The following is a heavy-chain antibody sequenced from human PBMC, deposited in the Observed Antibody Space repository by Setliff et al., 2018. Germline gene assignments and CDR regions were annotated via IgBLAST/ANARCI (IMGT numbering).Heavy chain of an antibody. CDR2: IWDDGGNK. Sequence: LRLSCAASGFTFSTYRMHWVRQAPGKGLEWVAVIWDDGGNKYHADSVKGRFTISRDNAKNSLYLQMTSLRAEDTALYYCARGRPLYSSPVDYWGQGTLVTVSS. V-gene: IGHV3-33*08. J-gene: IGHJ4*02. CDR3: ARGRPLYSSPVDY. CDR1: GFTFSTYR. D-gene: IGHD6-13*01.